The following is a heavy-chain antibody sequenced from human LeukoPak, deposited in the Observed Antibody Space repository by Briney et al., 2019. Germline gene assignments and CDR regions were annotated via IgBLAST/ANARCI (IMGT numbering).Heavy chain of an antibody. CDR2: IYYSGST. D-gene: IGHD6-13*01. CDR3: ARRSWYHWFDS. V-gene: IGHV4-61*01. J-gene: IGHJ5*01. CDR1: GGSVSSDSYY. Sequence: SETLSLTCTVSGGSVSSDSYYWTWIRQPPGKALEWIGYIYYSGSTNYNPSLKSRVTMSVDTSNNQFSLRLSSVTAADTAVYYCARRSWYHWFDSWGQGTLVTVSS.